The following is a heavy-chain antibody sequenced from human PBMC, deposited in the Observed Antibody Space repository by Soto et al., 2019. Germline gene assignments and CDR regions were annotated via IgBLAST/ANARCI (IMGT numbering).Heavy chain of an antibody. CDR3: ANYGKGNYYYYYGMDV. V-gene: IGHV3-23*01. J-gene: IGHJ6*02. Sequence: EVQLLESGGGLVRPGGSLRLSCAASGFTFSSYAMSWVRQAPGKGLEWVSAISGSGGSTYYADSVKGRFTISRDNSKNTLYLQMNSLRAEDTAVYYCANYGKGNYYYYYGMDVWGQGTTVTVSS. CDR1: GFTFSSYA. CDR2: ISGSGGST. D-gene: IGHD4-17*01.